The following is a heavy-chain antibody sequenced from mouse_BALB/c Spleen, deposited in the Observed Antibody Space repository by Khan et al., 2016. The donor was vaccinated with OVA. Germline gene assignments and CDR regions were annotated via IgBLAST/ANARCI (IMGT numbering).Heavy chain of an antibody. J-gene: IGHJ2*01. V-gene: IGHV3-2*02. CDR2: ISYSGGT. CDR1: GYSITSGYA. D-gene: IGHD2-12*01. CDR3: ARGSYSGDCFDY. Sequence: VQLQESGPGLVKPSQSLSLTCTVTGYSITSGYAWNWIRQFPGNKLEWMGYISYSGGTSYNPSLKSRISITRDTSKNQFFLQLNSVTTEDTATYYCARGSYSGDCFDYWGQGTTLTVSS.